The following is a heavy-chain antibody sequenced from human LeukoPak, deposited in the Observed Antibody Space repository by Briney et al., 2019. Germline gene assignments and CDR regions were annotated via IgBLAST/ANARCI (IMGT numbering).Heavy chain of an antibody. J-gene: IGHJ4*02. V-gene: IGHV4-34*01. CDR1: GGSFSGYY. CDR2: INHSGST. CDR3: ARRAPSDY. Sequence: PSETLSLTCAVYGGSFSGYYWSWIRQPPGKGLEWIGEINHSGSTNYNPSLKSRVTISVDTSKNQFSLKLSSVTAADTAVYYCARRAPSDYWGQGTLVTVSS.